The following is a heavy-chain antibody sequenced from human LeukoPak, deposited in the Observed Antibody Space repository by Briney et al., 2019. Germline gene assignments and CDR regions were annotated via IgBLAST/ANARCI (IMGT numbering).Heavy chain of an antibody. J-gene: IGHJ4*02. CDR3: ARARYYYDKSDSYCYCFDY. CDR2: IYYSGST. CDR1: GGSVNSGSYF. D-gene: IGHD3-22*01. Sequence: SETLSLTCTVSGGSVNSGSYFWSWIRQPPGKGLEWIGYIYYSGSTNYNPSLKSRITISVDTSKNQFSLKVNSVTAADTAVYYCARARYYYDKSDSYCYCFDYWGQGTLVTVSS. V-gene: IGHV4-61*01.